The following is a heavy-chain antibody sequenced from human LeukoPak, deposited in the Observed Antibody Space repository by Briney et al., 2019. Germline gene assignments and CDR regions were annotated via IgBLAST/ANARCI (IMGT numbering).Heavy chain of an antibody. J-gene: IGHJ3*02. CDR2: IYHTGNT. CDR1: HYSISIGYY. Sequence: SETLSLTCTVSHYSISIGYYWAWIRQPPGKGLEWIASIYHTGNTYFNPSLRSRVTISVDTSKNQFSLNVTSVTAADTAVYYCARVPPYRAFEIWGQGTMVAVSS. V-gene: IGHV4-38-2*02. D-gene: IGHD3-16*02. CDR3: ARVPPYRAFEI.